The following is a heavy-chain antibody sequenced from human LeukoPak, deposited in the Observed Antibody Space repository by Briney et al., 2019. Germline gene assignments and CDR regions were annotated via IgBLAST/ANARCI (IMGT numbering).Heavy chain of an antibody. Sequence: SVKVSCKASGGTFSSYTISWVRQAPGQGLEWMGRIIPILGIANYAQKFQGRVTITADKSTSTAYMELSSLRSEDTAVYYCAREWFGGLAYYYGMDVWGQGTTVTVSS. J-gene: IGHJ6*02. CDR3: AREWFGGLAYYYGMDV. CDR2: IIPILGIA. D-gene: IGHD3-10*01. CDR1: GGTFSSYT. V-gene: IGHV1-69*04.